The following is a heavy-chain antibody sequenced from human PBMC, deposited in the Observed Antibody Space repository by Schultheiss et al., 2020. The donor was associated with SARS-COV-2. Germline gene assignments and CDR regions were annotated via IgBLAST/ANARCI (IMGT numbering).Heavy chain of an antibody. D-gene: IGHD2-2*01. CDR2: INPNSGGT. Sequence: ASVKVSCKASGYTFTGYYMHWVRQAPGQGLEWMGWINPNSGGTNYAQKFQGRVTMTRDTSISTAYMELSSLRSEDTAVYYCARGYCSSTSCSSIGTTLAVARGRAPPDYWGQGTLVTVSS. CDR3: ARGYCSSTSCSSIGTTLAVARGRAPPDY. V-gene: IGHV1-2*02. CDR1: GYTFTGYY. J-gene: IGHJ4*02.